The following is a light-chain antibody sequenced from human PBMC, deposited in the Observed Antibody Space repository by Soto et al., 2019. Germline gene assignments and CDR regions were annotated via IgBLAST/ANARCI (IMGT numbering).Light chain of an antibody. CDR2: GAS. J-gene: IGKJ1*01. V-gene: IGKV3-15*01. Sequence: EIVMTQSPATLSVSPGARATLSCRASQSVSSNLAWYQQKPGQAPRLLIYGASTRATGIPARFSGSGSGTEFTLTISSLQSEDFAVYYCQQYNNWVTFGQGTKVEIK. CDR3: QQYNNWVT. CDR1: QSVSSN.